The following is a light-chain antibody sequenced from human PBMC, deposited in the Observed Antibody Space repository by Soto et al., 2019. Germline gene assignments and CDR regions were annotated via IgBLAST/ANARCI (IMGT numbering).Light chain of an antibody. J-gene: IGLJ3*02. Sequence: QSVVTQPHSASGTPGQRVTISCSGSSSNIGDFPVNWYQHLPVTAPKVLIYNTSQRPSGVPDRFSGSKSGTSASLAISGLRSEDEADYYCAAWDDSLNAVVFGGGTKLTVL. CDR2: NTS. V-gene: IGLV1-44*01. CDR3: AAWDDSLNAVV. CDR1: SSNIGDFP.